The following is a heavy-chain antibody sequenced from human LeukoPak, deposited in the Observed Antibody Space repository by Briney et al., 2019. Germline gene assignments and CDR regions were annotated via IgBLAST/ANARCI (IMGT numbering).Heavy chain of an antibody. CDR3: ARHTGRIATRPYYFDN. CDR2: IYSSGTT. CDR1: GGSTRSRSVY. D-gene: IGHD6-6*01. V-gene: IGHV4-39*01. J-gene: IGHJ4*02. Sequence: SETLSLTCTVSGGSTRSRSVYWGWIRQPPGMGLEWIGSIYSSGTTYYNPSLRSRVTISVDTSKNQFSLTLDSVTAADSALYYCARHTGRIATRPYYFDNWGQGTMVTVSS.